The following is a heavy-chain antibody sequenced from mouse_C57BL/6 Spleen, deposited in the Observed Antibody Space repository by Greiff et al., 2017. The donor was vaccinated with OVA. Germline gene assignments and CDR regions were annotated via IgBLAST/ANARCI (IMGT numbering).Heavy chain of an antibody. Sequence: VQLQQSGAELVKPGASVKISCKASGYAFSSYWMNWVKQRPGQGLEWIGQIYPGDGDTNYTGKFKGKATLTADKSSSTAYMQLSSLTSEDSAVYFCARDRLLTTVVAFDYWGQGTTLTVSA. J-gene: IGHJ2*01. CDR1: GYAFSSYW. V-gene: IGHV1-80*01. CDR3: ARDRLLTTVVAFDY. D-gene: IGHD1-1*01. CDR2: IYPGDGDT.